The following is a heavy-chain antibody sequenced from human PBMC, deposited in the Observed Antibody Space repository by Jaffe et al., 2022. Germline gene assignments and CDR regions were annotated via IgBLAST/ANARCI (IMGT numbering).Heavy chain of an antibody. CDR1: GYTFTSYG. CDR3: ARDRGARVVVVAATCGAFDI. CDR2: ISAYNGNT. Sequence: QVQLVQSGAEVKKPGASVKVSCKASGYTFTSYGISWVRQAPGQGLEWMGWISAYNGNTNYAQKLQGRVTMTTDTSTSTAYMELRSLRSDDTAVYYCARDRGARVVVVAATCGAFDIWGQGTMVTVSS. V-gene: IGHV1-18*01. D-gene: IGHD2-15*01. J-gene: IGHJ3*02.